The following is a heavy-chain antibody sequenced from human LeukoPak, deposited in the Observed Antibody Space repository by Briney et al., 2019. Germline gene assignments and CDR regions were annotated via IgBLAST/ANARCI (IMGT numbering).Heavy chain of an antibody. J-gene: IGHJ2*01. D-gene: IGHD2-15*01. V-gene: IGHV3-21*01. CDR2: ISSSSSYI. CDR1: GFPFSSYA. Sequence: GGSLRLSCTASGFPFSSYAMSWVRQAPGKGLEWVSSISSSSSYIYYADSVKGRFTISRDNARNSLYLQMNSLRAEDTAVYYCARDGLAAATLHWCFDLWGRGTLVTVSS. CDR3: ARDGLAAATLHWCFDL.